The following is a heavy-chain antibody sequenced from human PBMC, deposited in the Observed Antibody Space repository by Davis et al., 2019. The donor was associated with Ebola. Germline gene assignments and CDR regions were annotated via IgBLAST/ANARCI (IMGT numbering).Heavy chain of an antibody. CDR3: ARDSSSWYFGGMDV. V-gene: IGHV3-33*08. CDR1: GFTFSSYG. J-gene: IGHJ6*02. D-gene: IGHD6-13*01. Sequence: SLKISCAASGFTFSSYGMHWVRQAPGKGLEWVAVIWYDGSNKYYADSVKGRFTISRDNSKNTLYLQMNSLRAEDTAVYYCARDSSSWYFGGMDVWGQGTTVTVSS. CDR2: IWYDGSNK.